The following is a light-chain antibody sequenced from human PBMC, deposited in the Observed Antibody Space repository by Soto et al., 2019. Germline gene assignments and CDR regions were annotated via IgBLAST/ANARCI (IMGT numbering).Light chain of an antibody. J-gene: IGLJ2*01. V-gene: IGLV1-36*01. CDR2: YDA. Sequence: QSVLTQPPSVSEAPRQRVTISGYGSSSNIGNNAVNWYQQLPGTAPNLLIYYDALLPSGGSARLSGSTSGTSASLAISGLLTEAEADYYCATWADSLNGVVFGGGTKVTV. CDR3: ATWADSLNGVV. CDR1: SSNIGNNA.